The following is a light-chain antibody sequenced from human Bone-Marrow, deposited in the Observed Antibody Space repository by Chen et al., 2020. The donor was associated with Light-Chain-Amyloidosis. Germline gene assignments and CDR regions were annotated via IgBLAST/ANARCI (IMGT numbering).Light chain of an antibody. Sequence: SYVLTQPSAVSVAPGQTATIACGGNNIGSTSVHWYQQTPGHAPLLVVYDASDPPSGIPERLSGSNSGNTTTLTISRVEAGDEADYYCQVWDRSSDRPVFGGGTKLTVL. CDR1: NIGSTS. J-gene: IGLJ3*02. CDR3: QVWDRSSDRPV. CDR2: DAS. V-gene: IGLV3-21*02.